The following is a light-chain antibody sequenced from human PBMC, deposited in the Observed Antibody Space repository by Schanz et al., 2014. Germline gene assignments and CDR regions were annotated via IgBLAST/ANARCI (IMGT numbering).Light chain of an antibody. Sequence: QSALTQPASVSGSPGQSITISCTGTSSDVGGYNYVSWYQHHPGKAPKLMIYDVSNRPSGVSNRFSGSKSGNTASLTISGLQAEDEADYYCTSYTSVSTWVFGGGTKLTVL. V-gene: IGLV2-14*03. CDR3: TSYTSVSTWV. CDR2: DVS. CDR1: SSDVGGYNY. J-gene: IGLJ3*02.